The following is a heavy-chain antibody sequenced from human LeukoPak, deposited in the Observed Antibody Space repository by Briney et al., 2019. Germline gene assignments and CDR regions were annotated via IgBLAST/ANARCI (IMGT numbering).Heavy chain of an antibody. CDR2: IIPIFGTA. D-gene: IGHD6-13*01. J-gene: IGHJ4*02. V-gene: IGHV1-69*06. CDR1: RGTFSSYA. CDR3: ARVPGGIAAAASEDYFDY. Sequence: VASVKVSCKASRGTFSSYAIIWVRQAPGQGREWMGGIIPIFGTANYAQKFQGRVTITADKSTSTAYMELSSLRSEDTAVYYCARVPGGIAAAASEDYFDYWGQGTLVTVSS.